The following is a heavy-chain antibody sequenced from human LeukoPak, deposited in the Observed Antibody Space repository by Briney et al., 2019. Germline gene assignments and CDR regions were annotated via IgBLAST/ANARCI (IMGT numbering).Heavy chain of an antibody. D-gene: IGHD6-6*01. J-gene: IGHJ4*02. CDR3: ARDRSSSSLDY. V-gene: IGHV1-2*02. CDR1: GYTFTGYN. CDR2: INPSSGGT. Sequence: GASVKVSCKASGYTFTGYNMHWVRQAPGQGLEWMGWINPSSGGTNYAQKFQGRVTMTRDTSISTAYMELSRLRSDDTAVYYCARDRSSSSLDYWGQGTLVTVSS.